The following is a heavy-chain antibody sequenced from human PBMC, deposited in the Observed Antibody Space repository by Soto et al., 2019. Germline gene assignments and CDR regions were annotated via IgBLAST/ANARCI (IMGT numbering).Heavy chain of an antibody. CDR2: ISGSGGST. CDR1: GFTFSSYA. CDR3: AKDGSSSSWYLLFDY. J-gene: IGHJ4*02. Sequence: PGGYLRLSCAASGFTFSSYAMSWVRQAPGKGLEWVSAISGSGGSTYYADSVKGRFTISRGNSKNTLYLQMNSLRAEDTAVYYCAKDGSSSSWYLLFDYWGQGTLVTVSS. D-gene: IGHD6-13*01. V-gene: IGHV3-23*01.